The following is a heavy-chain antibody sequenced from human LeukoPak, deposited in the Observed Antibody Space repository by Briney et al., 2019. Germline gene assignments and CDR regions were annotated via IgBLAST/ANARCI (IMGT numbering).Heavy chain of an antibody. Sequence: PGGSLRLSCVPSGFNFNDYSMNWVRQAPGKGLEWISYIYKTSSHIYYADSVKGRFTISRDNGKNSVFLQMNSLRDEDAAIYYCAREGYWGSIYKGFDSWGQGTQVIVSS. CDR2: IYKTSSHI. J-gene: IGHJ4*02. V-gene: IGHV3-48*02. CDR1: GFNFNDYS. CDR3: AREGYWGSIYKGFDS. D-gene: IGHD7-27*01.